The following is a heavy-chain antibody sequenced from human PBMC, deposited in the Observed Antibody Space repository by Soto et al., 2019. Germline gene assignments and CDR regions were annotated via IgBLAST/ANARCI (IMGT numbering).Heavy chain of an antibody. Sequence: SPTLSLTCAISGDSVSSNSAAWNWIKQSPSRGLEWLGRTYYRSKWYNDYAVSVKSRITINPDTSKNQFSLQLNSVTPEDTAVYYCARERNLGGSGSYYTNFYYYYGMDVWGQGTTVTVSS. V-gene: IGHV6-1*01. CDR3: ARERNLGGSGSYYTNFYYYYGMDV. CDR2: TYYRSKWYN. CDR1: GDSVSSNSAA. D-gene: IGHD3-10*01. J-gene: IGHJ6*02.